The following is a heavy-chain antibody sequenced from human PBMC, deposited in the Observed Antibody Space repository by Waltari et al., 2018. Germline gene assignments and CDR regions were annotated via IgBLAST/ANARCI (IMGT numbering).Heavy chain of an antibody. D-gene: IGHD2-15*01. J-gene: IGHJ5*02. CDR1: GGTFSSYA. CDR2: IIPIFGTA. CDR3: ARSGLALRVVVAATIWFDP. Sequence: QVQLVQSGAEVKKPGSSVKVSCKASGGTFSSYAISWVRPAPGQGLEWMGGIIPIFGTANYAQKFQGRVTITTDESTSTADMELSSLRSEDTAVYYCARSGLALRVVVAATIWFDPWGQGTLVTVSS. V-gene: IGHV1-69*05.